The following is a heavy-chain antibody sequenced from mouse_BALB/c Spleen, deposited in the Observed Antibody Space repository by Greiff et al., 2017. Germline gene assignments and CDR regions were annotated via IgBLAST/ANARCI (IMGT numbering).Heavy chain of an antibody. Sequence: EVMLVESGGGLVKPGGSLKLSCAASGFTFSSYTMSWVRQTPEKRLEWVATISSGGSYTYYPDSVKGRFTISRDNAKNTLYLQMSSLKSEDTAMYYCTREGSFDYWGQGTTLTVSS. J-gene: IGHJ2*01. CDR3: TREGSFDY. CDR1: GFTFSSYT. V-gene: IGHV5-6-4*01. CDR2: ISSGGSYT.